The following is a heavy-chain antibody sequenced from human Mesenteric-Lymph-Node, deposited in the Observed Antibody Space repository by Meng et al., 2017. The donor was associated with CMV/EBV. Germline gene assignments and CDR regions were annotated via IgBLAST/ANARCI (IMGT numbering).Heavy chain of an antibody. CDR1: GFSFSDYY. CDR2: IYYSGST. CDR3: ARMGSGSYHLFDP. Sequence: ESLKISCAASGFSFSDYYMNWIRQPPGKGLEWIGYIYYSGSTNYNPSLKSRVTISVDTSKNQFSLKLSSVTAADTAVYYCARMGSGSYHLFDPWGQGTLVTVSS. D-gene: IGHD1-26*01. J-gene: IGHJ5*02. V-gene: IGHV4-59*01.